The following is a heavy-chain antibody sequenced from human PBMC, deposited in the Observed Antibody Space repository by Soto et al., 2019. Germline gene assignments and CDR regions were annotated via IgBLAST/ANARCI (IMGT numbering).Heavy chain of an antibody. CDR1: GFTFDDYA. V-gene: IGHV3-9*01. J-gene: IGHJ4*02. CDR2: IRWNSGNI. CDR3: VRSKGGYSYGTPFDY. Sequence: GGSLRLSCAASGFTFDDYAMHWVRQVLWKGLEWVSSIRWNSGNIGYADSVKGRFTTSRDNAKNSLYLQMNSLRPDDTALYYCVRSKGGYSYGTPFDYWGQGTLVTVSS. D-gene: IGHD5-18*01.